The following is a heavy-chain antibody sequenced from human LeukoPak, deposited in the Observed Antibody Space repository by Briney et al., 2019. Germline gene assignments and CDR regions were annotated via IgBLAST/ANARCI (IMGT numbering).Heavy chain of an antibody. D-gene: IGHD6-13*01. CDR1: GFTFSSYA. CDR3: ARGGGSSYNYYYYYMDV. CDR2: ISSNEGSSGGPNT. Sequence: GGSLRLSCAASGFTFSSYAMHWVRQGPGKGLEYVSAISSNEGSSGGPNTHYAKSVKGRFTISRDNSKNTLYLQMGSLRAEDMAVYYCARGGGSSYNYYYYYMDVWGKGTTVTVSS. V-gene: IGHV3-64*01. J-gene: IGHJ6*03.